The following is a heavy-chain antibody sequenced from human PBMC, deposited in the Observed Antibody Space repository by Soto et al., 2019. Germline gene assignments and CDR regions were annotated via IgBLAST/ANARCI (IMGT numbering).Heavy chain of an antibody. Sequence: QVQLQESGPGLVKPSQTLSITCTVSGGSISSGGYYWSWIRQHPGKGLEWIGYIYYSGSTYYNPSLKSRVTISVDTSKNQVSLKLSSVTAADTVVYYCARDGTAAAGLRFDPWGQGTLVTVSS. CDR3: ARDGTAAAGLRFDP. J-gene: IGHJ5*02. V-gene: IGHV4-31*03. D-gene: IGHD6-13*01. CDR2: IYYSGST. CDR1: GGSISSGGYY.